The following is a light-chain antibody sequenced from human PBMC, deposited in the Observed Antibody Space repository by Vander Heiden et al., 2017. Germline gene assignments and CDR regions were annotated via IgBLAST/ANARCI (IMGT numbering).Light chain of an antibody. V-gene: IGLV2-23*02. CDR1: SSDVGSYNL. Sequence: QSTLTQPASVTGSPGPSITISCTGNSSDVGSYNLVSWYQQHPGKAPKLIIYEVSKWPSGISNRFAGSKSGNTASLTISGLQAEDEADYYCCSYAGSLYVFGTGTKVTVL. CDR3: CSYAGSLYV. CDR2: EVS. J-gene: IGLJ1*01.